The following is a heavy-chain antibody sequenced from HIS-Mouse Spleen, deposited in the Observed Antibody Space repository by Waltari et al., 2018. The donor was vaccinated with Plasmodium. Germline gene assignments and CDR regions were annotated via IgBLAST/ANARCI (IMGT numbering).Heavy chain of an antibody. D-gene: IGHD3-10*01. CDR1: GGSVSSGSYY. V-gene: IGHV4-61*01. Sequence: QVQLQESGPGLVKPSETLSLTCTVSGGSVSSGSYYWSWIRQPPGKGLEWIGYIYYSGSTNSNPSLKSRVTISVDTSKNQFSLKLSSVTAADTAVYYCARDLPGAEGYFDLWGRGTLVTVSS. CDR3: ARDLPGAEGYFDL. CDR2: IYYSGST. J-gene: IGHJ2*01.